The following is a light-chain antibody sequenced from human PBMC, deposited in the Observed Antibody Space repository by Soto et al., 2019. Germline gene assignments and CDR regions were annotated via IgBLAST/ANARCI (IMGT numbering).Light chain of an antibody. Sequence: EIVLTQSPATLSLSPGERATLSCRASQSVSSYLAWYQQKPGQAPRLLIYDASNRATGIPARFSGSGSGTDFTLTISSLEPEDFAVYYYQQRSNWPPAFGQGTKVDIK. CDR3: QQRSNWPPA. V-gene: IGKV3-11*01. J-gene: IGKJ1*01. CDR2: DAS. CDR1: QSVSSY.